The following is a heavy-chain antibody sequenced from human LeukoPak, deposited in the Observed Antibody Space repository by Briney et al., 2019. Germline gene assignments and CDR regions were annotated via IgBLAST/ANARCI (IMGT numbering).Heavy chain of an antibody. CDR1: GFTFSSYG. D-gene: IGHD2-2*01. J-gene: IGHJ4*02. CDR2: IRYDGSNK. CDR3: ANLVVVPAAQGY. Sequence: GGSLRLSCAASGFTFSSYGMHWVRQAPGKGLEWVAFIRYDGSNKYYADSVKGRFTISRDNSKNALYLQMNSLRAEDTAVYYCANLVVVPAAQGYWGQGTLVTVSS. V-gene: IGHV3-30*02.